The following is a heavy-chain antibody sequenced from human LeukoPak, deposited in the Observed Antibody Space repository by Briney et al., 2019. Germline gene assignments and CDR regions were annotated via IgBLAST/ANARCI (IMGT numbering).Heavy chain of an antibody. Sequence: SETLSLTCAVYGGSFSGYYWSWIRQPPGKGLEWIGEINHSGSTNYNPSLKSRVTISVDTSKNQFSLKLSSVTAADTAVYYCERSGGWLLRFDYWGQGTLVTVSS. V-gene: IGHV4-34*01. D-gene: IGHD3-22*01. J-gene: IGHJ4*02. CDR2: INHSGST. CDR1: GGSFSGYY. CDR3: ERSGGWLLRFDY.